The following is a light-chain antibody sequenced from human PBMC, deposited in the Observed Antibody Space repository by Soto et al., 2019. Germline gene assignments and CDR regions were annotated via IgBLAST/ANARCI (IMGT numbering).Light chain of an antibody. V-gene: IGLV2-11*01. CDR3: CSYAGSYTWV. Sequence: QPVLTQPRSVSGSPGQSVTISCTGTSSDVGGYNYVSWYQHHPGKAPKLVIYDVSKGPSGVPDRFSGSKSGNTAALTISGLQAEDEADYYCCSYAGSYTWVFGGGTKVTVL. CDR2: DVS. CDR1: SSDVGGYNY. J-gene: IGLJ3*02.